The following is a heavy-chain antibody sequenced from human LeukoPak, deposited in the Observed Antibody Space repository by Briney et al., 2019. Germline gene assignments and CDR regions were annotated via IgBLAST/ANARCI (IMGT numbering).Heavy chain of an antibody. J-gene: IGHJ6*02. V-gene: IGHV1-2*06. CDR2: INSNSGVT. CDR3: ASVYKYGMDV. CDR1: GYTFIGYY. Sequence: ASVKVSCKASGYTFIGYYIHWVRQAPGQGLEWMGRINSNSGVTNYAQQFQGRVTMTRDTSISTAYMELSSLRSEDTAVYYCASVYKYGMDVWGQGTTVIVSS.